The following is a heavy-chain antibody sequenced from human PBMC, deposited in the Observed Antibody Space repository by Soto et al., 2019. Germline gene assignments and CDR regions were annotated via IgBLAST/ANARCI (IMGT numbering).Heavy chain of an antibody. D-gene: IGHD3-16*01. CDR1: GGSISSYY. CDR2: IYYSGST. V-gene: IGHV4-59*12. J-gene: IGHJ6*03. Sequence: SETLSLTCTAFGGSISSYYWSWIRQPPGKGLEWIGYIYYSGSTNYNPSLKSRVTISVDTSKNQFSLKLSSVTAADTAVYYCARVLGASNPSYYMDVWGKGTTVTVSS. CDR3: ARVLGASNPSYYMDV.